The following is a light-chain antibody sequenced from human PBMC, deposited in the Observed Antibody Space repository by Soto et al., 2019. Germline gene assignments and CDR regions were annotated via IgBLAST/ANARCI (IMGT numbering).Light chain of an antibody. CDR3: AAWDDSLNGYV. CDR2: GNN. J-gene: IGLJ1*01. CDR1: SANIGAGFD. Sequence: QSVLTQPPSVSGAPGQRVTISCTGSSANIGAGFDVHWYQQLPGTAPALLIYGNNNRRPSGVPDRFSGSKSGTSASLAISGLQSEDEADYHCAAWDDSLNGYVFGAGTKVTVL. V-gene: IGLV1-40*01.